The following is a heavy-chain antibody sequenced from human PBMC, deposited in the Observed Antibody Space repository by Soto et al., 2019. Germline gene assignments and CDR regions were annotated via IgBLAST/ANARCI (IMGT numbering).Heavy chain of an antibody. J-gene: IGHJ4*02. CDR1: GGSISSGGYY. D-gene: IGHD6-6*01. CDR3: ARDLVGIAARPARLFDY. V-gene: IGHV4-31*03. Sequence: SETLSLTCTVSGGSISSGGYYWSWIRQHPGKGLEWIGYIYYSGSTYYNPSLKSRVTISVDTSKNQFSLKLSSVTAADTAVYYCARDLVGIAARPARLFDYWGQGTLVTVSS. CDR2: IYYSGST.